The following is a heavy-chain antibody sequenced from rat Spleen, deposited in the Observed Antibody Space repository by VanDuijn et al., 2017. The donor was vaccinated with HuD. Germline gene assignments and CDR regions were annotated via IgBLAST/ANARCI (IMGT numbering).Heavy chain of an antibody. D-gene: IGHD4-4*01. CDR3: TRRGYLSDWYFDF. J-gene: IGHJ1*01. CDR2: ISYDGSKT. CDR1: GFTFSDFY. V-gene: IGHV5-29*01. Sequence: EVQLVESDGGLVQPGRSLKLSCAASGFTFSDFYMAWVRQAPTKGLEWVATISYDGSKTYYRDSVKGRFPISRDNARSTLNLHMDSLRSEDTAIYYCTRRGYLSDWYFDFWGPGTMVTVSS.